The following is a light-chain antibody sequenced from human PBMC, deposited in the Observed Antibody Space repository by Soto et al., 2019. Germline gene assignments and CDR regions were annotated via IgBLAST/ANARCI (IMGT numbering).Light chain of an antibody. J-gene: IGKJ1*01. CDR1: QDIGSY. V-gene: IGKV1-9*01. CDR3: QQLNSYPRT. Sequence: DIQMTQSPSSVSAAVGDRVTITCRASQDIGSYLAWYQQKSGKAPKLLIHTASTLQTGVPSRFSGSGSGTDFTLTISSLQPEDFATYYCQQLNSYPRTFGQGTKVDIK. CDR2: TAS.